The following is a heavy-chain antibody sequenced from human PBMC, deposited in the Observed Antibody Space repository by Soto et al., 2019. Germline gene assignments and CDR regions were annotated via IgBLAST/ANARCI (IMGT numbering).Heavy chain of an antibody. Sequence: ASVKVSCKASGGTFSSYAISWVRQAPGQGLEWMGGIIPIFGTANYAQKFQGRVTITADESTSTAYMELSSLRSEDTAVYYCARSVDWGGDYKGFDPWGQGTLVTVSS. CDR3: ARSVDWGGDYKGFDP. D-gene: IGHD2-21*02. CDR1: GGTFSSYA. V-gene: IGHV1-69*13. CDR2: IIPIFGTA. J-gene: IGHJ5*02.